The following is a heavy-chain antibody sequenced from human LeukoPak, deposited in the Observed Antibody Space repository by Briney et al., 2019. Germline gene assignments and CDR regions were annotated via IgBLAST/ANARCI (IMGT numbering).Heavy chain of an antibody. V-gene: IGHV4-4*02. CDR1: GGSISSSNW. CDR3: ARVMYYDFWSGYSPPYYYMDV. CDR2: IYHSGST. Sequence: SETLSLTCAVSGGSISSSNWWSWVRQPPGKGLEWIGEIYHSGSTNYNPSLKSRVTISVDKSKNQFSLKLSSVTAADTAVYYCARVMYYDFWSGYSPPYYYMDVWGKGTTVTVSS. D-gene: IGHD3-3*01. J-gene: IGHJ6*03.